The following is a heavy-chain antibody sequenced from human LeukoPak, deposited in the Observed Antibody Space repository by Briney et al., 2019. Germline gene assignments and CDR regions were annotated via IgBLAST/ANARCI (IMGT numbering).Heavy chain of an antibody. D-gene: IGHD5-24*01. J-gene: IGHJ6*03. CDR3: ARLTRAITSDHYYYYMDV. V-gene: IGHV2-70*11. Sequence: SGPALVKPTQTLTLTCTFSGFSLTTSGMCVSWIRQPPGKALEWLARIDWDDDKYYNTSLKTRLTISKDTSKNQVVLTLTNMDPVDTATYYCARLTRAITSDHYYYYMDVWGKGTTVTISS. CDR1: GFSLTTSGMC. CDR2: IDWDDDK.